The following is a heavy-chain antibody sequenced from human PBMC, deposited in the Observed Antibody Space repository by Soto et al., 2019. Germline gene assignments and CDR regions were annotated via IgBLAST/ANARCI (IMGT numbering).Heavy chain of an antibody. CDR2: INQDGSEK. CDR3: SRSLNS. J-gene: IGHJ4*02. V-gene: IGHV3-7*01. Sequence: PWGSLRLSCAGSGFTFSTYWMDWVRQTPGKGLEWVANINQDGSEKNYVDSVKGRFTIYRDNAKNSLYLQMSSLTAEDSALYYCSRSLNSWGQGTLVTVSS. CDR1: GFTFSTYW.